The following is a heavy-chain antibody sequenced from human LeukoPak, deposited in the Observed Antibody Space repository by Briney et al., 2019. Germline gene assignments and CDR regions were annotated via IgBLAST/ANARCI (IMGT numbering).Heavy chain of an antibody. CDR1: GFTFSSYA. Sequence: GGSLRLSCAASGFTFSSYAMTWDRQAPGKGLEWVSLISGSGGSTYYADSVKGRFTISRDNSKNTLYLQINSLRAEDTAVYYCARVPPRSDSSSWYYYDYWGQGTLVTVSS. J-gene: IGHJ4*02. D-gene: IGHD6-13*01. CDR3: ARVPPRSDSSSWYYYDY. CDR2: ISGSGGST. V-gene: IGHV3-23*01.